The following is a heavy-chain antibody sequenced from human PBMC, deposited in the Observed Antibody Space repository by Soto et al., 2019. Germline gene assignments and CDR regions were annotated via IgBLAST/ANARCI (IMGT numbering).Heavy chain of an antibody. D-gene: IGHD3-10*01. CDR1: GFIFSDHA. V-gene: IGHV3-23*01. Sequence: EVQLLESGGGLVQPGGSLRLSCEASGFIFSDHAMSWVRQAPGKGLEWVSAISGNGIATYYADSVEGRFTISRDNSKNTLYLQMNRLRADDTAVYYCARDAISMVRGTNNWFDPWGQGTLFTVSS. J-gene: IGHJ5*02. CDR3: ARDAISMVRGTNNWFDP. CDR2: ISGNGIAT.